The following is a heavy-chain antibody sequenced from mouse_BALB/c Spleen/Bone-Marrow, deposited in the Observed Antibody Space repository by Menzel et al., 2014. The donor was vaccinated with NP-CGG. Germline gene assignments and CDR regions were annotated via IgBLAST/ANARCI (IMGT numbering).Heavy chain of an antibody. V-gene: IGHV2-4*02. Sequence: VQLQEPGPGLVQPSQSLSITCTVSGFSLTSYGVHWVRQPPGKGLEWLGVIWSGGSTDYNAAFISRLSISKDNSKSQVFFKMNSLQADDTAIYYCARNDGYYSPWFAYWGQGTLVTVSA. D-gene: IGHD2-3*01. CDR1: GFSLTSYG. CDR2: IWSGGST. J-gene: IGHJ3*01. CDR3: ARNDGYYSPWFAY.